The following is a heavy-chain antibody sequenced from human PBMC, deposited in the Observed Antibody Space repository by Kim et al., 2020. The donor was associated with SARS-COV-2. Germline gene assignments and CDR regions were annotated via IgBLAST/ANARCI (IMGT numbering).Heavy chain of an antibody. J-gene: IGHJ5*02. CDR2: ISYDGSSK. V-gene: IGHV3-30*03. D-gene: IGHD3-10*01. Sequence: GGSLRLSCAASGFTFSSYGMHWVRQAPGKGLEWVAVISYDGSSKYYADSVKGRFTISRDNSKNTLYLQMNSLRAEDTAVYYCATGYYYDPWGQGTLVTVSS. CDR1: GFTFSSYG. CDR3: ATGYYYDP.